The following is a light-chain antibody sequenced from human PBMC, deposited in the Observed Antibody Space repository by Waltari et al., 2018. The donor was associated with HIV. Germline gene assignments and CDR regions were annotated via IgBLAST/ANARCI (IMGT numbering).Light chain of an antibody. V-gene: IGKV1-39*01. J-gene: IGKJ1*01. CDR1: QSISSY. CDR2: AAS. Sequence: DIQMTQSPSSLSASVGDRVTITCRAIQSISSYLNWYQQKTGKDPKLLIYAASSLQSGVPSRFSGSGSGTDFTLTISSLQPEDFATYYCQQSYSTPPWTFGQGTKVEIK. CDR3: QQSYSTPPWT.